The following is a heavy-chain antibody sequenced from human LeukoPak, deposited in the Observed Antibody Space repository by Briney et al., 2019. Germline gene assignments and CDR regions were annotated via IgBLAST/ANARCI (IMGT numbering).Heavy chain of an antibody. V-gene: IGHV3-23*01. CDR3: ARDGTYCSGSSCDEAEYFQD. CDR2: ISGSGGST. CDR1: GFTFSSYA. Sequence: GGSLRLSCAASGFTFSSYAMSWVRQAPGKGLEWVSAISGSGGSTYYADSVKGRFTISRDNAKNSLYLQMNSLRAEDTAVYYCARDGTYCSGSSCDEAEYFQDWGQGTLVTVSS. D-gene: IGHD2-2*01. J-gene: IGHJ1*01.